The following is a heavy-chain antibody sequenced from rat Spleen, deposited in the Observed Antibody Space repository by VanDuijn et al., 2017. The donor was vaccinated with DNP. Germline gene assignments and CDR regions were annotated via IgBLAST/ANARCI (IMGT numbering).Heavy chain of an antibody. CDR3: ARLGWHGWFAY. J-gene: IGHJ3*01. CDR1: GFKLNDYW. D-gene: IGHD1-11*01. V-gene: IGHV4-2*01. Sequence: EVKLVESGGGLVQPGRALKLSCAASGFKLNDYWMGWVRQAPGKGLEWIGEINKDSSTKNYNPSLKDKFTISRDNAQNTLYLQMSKLGSEDTATYYCARLGWHGWFAYWGQGTLVTVSS. CDR2: INKDSSTK.